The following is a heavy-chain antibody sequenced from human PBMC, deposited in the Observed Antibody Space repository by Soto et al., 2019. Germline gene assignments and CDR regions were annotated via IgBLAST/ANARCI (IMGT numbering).Heavy chain of an antibody. CDR3: ERGYRSLDY. Sequence: SETLSLTCTVSGGSISSYYWSWIRQPPGKGLEWIGYIYYSGSTNYNPSLKSRVTISVDTSKNQFSLKLSSVTAADTAVYYCERGYRSLDYWGQGTLVTVSS. V-gene: IGHV4-59*01. D-gene: IGHD4-4*01. J-gene: IGHJ4*02. CDR2: IYYSGST. CDR1: GGSISSYY.